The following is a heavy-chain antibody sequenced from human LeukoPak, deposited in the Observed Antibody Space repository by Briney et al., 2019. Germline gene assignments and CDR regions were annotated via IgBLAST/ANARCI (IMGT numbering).Heavy chain of an antibody. CDR3: ARLGPIPGYSSSWSGLDY. V-gene: IGHV4-61*02. CDR1: GGSISSGGYY. D-gene: IGHD6-13*01. J-gene: IGHJ4*02. Sequence: KTSETLSLTCTVSGGSISSGGYYWSWIRQPAGKGLEWIGRIYTSGSTNYNPSLKSRVTMSVDTSKNQFSLKLSSVTAADTAVYYCARLGPIPGYSSSWSGLDYWGQGTLVTVSS. CDR2: IYTSGST.